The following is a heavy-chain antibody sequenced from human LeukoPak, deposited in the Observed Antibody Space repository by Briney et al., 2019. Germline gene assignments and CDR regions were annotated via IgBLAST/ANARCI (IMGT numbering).Heavy chain of an antibody. CDR1: GFTVRNNY. CDR3: ATGERMVRGDGVDY. V-gene: IGHV3-66*01. Sequence: PGGSLRLSCAASGFTVRNNYMSWVRQAPGKGLELVSVIYSGGSTYYADSVKDRFTISRDNSKNTLYLQMNSLRAEDTAVYFCATGERMVRGDGVDYWGQGTLVTVSS. CDR2: IYSGGST. J-gene: IGHJ4*02. D-gene: IGHD3-10*01.